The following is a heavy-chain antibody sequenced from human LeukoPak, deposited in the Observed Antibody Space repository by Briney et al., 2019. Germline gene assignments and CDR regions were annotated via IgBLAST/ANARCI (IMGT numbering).Heavy chain of an antibody. Sequence: SSETLSLTCAVQGGSFGGYYWSWIRRPPGKGLEWIGEVNQSGGTDYNPSLKSRVTISVDTSKNQFSLKVNSVTAADTAVYYCARGTPYYFSYFMDVWAKGTTVTVSS. CDR2: VNQSGGT. J-gene: IGHJ6*03. V-gene: IGHV4-34*01. CDR3: ARGTPYYFSYFMDV. CDR1: GGSFGGYY.